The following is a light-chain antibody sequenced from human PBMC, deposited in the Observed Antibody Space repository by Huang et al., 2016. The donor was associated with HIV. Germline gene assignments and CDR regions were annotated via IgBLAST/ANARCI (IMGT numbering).Light chain of an antibody. CDR3: QQYNTYLYT. CDR2: RAS. V-gene: IGKV1-5*03. CDR1: QNINTW. J-gene: IGKJ2*01. Sequence: DIQMTQSPSSLSASVGDRVTIPCRASQNINTWLAWYQQKPGKAPDLLIYRASSLQVGVPSRFTGSGSGTEFTLTSTSLQPDDLGTYYCQQYNTYLYTFGQGTKLEI.